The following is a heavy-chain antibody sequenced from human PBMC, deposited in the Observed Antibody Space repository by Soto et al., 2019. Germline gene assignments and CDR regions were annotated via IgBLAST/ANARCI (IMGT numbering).Heavy chain of an antibody. Sequence: GGSLRLSCAASGFTFSSYAMHWVRQAPGKGLEWVAVISYDGSNKYYADSVKGRFTISRDNSKNTLYLQMNSLRAEDTAVYYCARDQLHYVDTAMATPAFDYWGQGTLVTVSS. D-gene: IGHD5-18*01. CDR1: GFTFSSYA. J-gene: IGHJ4*02. CDR3: ARDQLHYVDTAMATPAFDY. V-gene: IGHV3-30-3*01. CDR2: ISYDGSNK.